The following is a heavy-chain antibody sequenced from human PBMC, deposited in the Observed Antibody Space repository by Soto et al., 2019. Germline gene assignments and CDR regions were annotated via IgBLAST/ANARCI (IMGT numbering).Heavy chain of an antibody. D-gene: IGHD2-15*01. Sequence: QVQLVQSGAEVKKPGSSVKVSCKAPGGTFSSYAISWVRQAPGQGLEWMGGIIPIFGTANYAQKFQGRVTITADESTSTGYMELSSLRSEDTAVYYCASAPGGSSSLDIYYYYYYGMDVWGQGTTVTVSS. J-gene: IGHJ6*02. CDR3: ASAPGGSSSLDIYYYYYYGMDV. CDR2: IIPIFGTA. V-gene: IGHV1-69*01. CDR1: GGTFSSYA.